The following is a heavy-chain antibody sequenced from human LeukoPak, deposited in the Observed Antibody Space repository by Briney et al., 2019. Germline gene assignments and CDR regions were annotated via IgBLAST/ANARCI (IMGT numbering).Heavy chain of an antibody. J-gene: IGHJ6*02. V-gene: IGHV3-30*18. CDR3: AKEDRDYDFWSGLNYYYGMDV. CDR1: GFTFSSYG. D-gene: IGHD3-3*01. Sequence: GGSLRLSCAASGFTFSSYGMHWVRQAPGKGLEWVAVISYDGSNKYYADSVKGRFTTSRDNSKNTLYLQMNSLRAEDTAVYYCAKEDRDYDFWSGLNYYYGMDVWGQGTTVTVSS. CDR2: ISYDGSNK.